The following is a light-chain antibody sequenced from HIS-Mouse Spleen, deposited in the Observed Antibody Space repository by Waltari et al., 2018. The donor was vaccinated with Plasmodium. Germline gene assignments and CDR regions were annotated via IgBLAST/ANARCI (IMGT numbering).Light chain of an antibody. Sequence: EIVMTQSPATLSVSPGERATLSCRASQRVSSNLAWYQQKPGQAPRLLIYGESTRATGIPARFSGSGSGTEFTLTISSLQSEDFAVYYCQQYNNWPAWTFGQGTKVEIK. V-gene: IGKV3-15*01. J-gene: IGKJ1*01. CDR1: QRVSSN. CDR3: QQYNNWPAWT. CDR2: GES.